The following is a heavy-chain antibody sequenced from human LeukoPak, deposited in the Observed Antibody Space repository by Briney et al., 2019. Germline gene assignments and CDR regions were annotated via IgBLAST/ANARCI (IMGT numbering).Heavy chain of an antibody. CDR1: GYTFTSYD. V-gene: IGHV1-18*01. J-gene: IGHJ3*02. CDR2: ISAYNGNT. Sequence: ASVKVSCKASGYTFTSYDINWVRQAPGQGLEWMRWISAYNGNTNYAQKLQGRVTMTTDTSTSTAYMELRSLRSDDTAVYYCARDFRWYDYVWGSYRPPNDAFDIWGQGTMVTVSS. CDR3: ARDFRWYDYVWGSYRPPNDAFDI. D-gene: IGHD3-16*02.